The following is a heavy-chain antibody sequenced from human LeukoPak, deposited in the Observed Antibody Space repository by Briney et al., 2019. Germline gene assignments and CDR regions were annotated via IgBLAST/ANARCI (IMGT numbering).Heavy chain of an antibody. CDR3: ARGSSWYPFDY. V-gene: IGHV4-34*01. D-gene: IGHD6-13*01. J-gene: IGHJ4*02. CDR2: INHSGST. CDR1: GYSITNGYY. Sequence: SETLSLTCTVSGYSITNGYYWSWIRQPPGKGLEWIGEINHSGSTNYNPSLKSRVTISVDTSKNQFSLKLSSVTAADTAVYYCARGSSWYPFDYWGQGTLVTVSS.